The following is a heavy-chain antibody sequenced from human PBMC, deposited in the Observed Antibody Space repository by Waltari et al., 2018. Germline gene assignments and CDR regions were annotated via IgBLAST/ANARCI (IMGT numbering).Heavy chain of an antibody. CDR1: GFSFASYS. D-gene: IGHD1-26*01. V-gene: IGHV3-23*01. J-gene: IGHJ4*02. Sequence: EVQLLESGGALVQPGGSLRISCAASGFSFASYSMSWVPQAPGKGLEWVSGISGSGFTTYYADSVKGRFTISRDNSQNTLFLQMNSLGAEDTALYYCAKRGPRELLRLSWIPYFDFWGLGTLVTVSS. CDR2: ISGSGFTT. CDR3: AKRGPRELLRLSWIPYFDF.